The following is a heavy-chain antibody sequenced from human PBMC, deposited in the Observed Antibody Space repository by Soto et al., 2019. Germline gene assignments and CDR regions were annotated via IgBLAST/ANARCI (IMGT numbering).Heavy chain of an antibody. CDR3: ATLNGDYGNYFDY. D-gene: IGHD4-17*01. CDR2: FDPEDGET. J-gene: IGHJ4*02. V-gene: IGHV1-24*01. Sequence: ASVKVSCKVSGYTLTELSMRWVRQAPGKGLEWMGGFDPEDGETIYAQKFQGRVTMTEDTSTDTAYMELSSLRSEDTAVYYCATLNGDYGNYFDYWGQGTLVTVSS. CDR1: GYTLTELS.